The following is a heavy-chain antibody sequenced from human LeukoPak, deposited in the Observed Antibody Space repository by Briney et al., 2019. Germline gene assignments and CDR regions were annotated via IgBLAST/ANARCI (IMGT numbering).Heavy chain of an antibody. V-gene: IGHV5-51*01. J-gene: IGHJ4*02. D-gene: IGHD6-19*01. CDR3: ARHAEPGIAVSGLNY. CDR1: GYSFISYW. Sequence: GESLKISCKGSGYSFISYWIAWVRQMPGKGLEWMGIIYSGDSDTRYSPSFQGQVTISADKSISTTYLQWSSLKASDTAIYYCARHAEPGIAVSGLNYWGQGTLVIVSS. CDR2: IYSGDSDT.